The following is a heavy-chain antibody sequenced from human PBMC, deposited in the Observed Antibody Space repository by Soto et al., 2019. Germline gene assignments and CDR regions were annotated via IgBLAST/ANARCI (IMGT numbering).Heavy chain of an antibody. CDR3: ARVGYYYDSSGYFTFDY. V-gene: IGHV4-59*01. CDR1: GGSISSYY. Sequence: PSETLSLTCTVSGGSISSYYWSWIWQPPGKGLEWIGYIYYSGSTNYNPSLKSRVTISVDTSKNQFSLKLSSVTAADTAVYYCARVGYYYDSSGYFTFDYWGQGTLVTVSS. J-gene: IGHJ4*02. CDR2: IYYSGST. D-gene: IGHD3-22*01.